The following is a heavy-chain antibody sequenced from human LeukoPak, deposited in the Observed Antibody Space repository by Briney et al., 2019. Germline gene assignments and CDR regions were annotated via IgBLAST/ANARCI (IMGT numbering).Heavy chain of an antibody. D-gene: IGHD6-19*01. CDR1: GYTFTSYG. CDR3: ARDLKRGYSSGRYSWGTGSSNDY. V-gene: IGHV1-18*01. J-gene: IGHJ4*02. CDR2: ISGYNGNT. Sequence: GASVKVSCKASGYTFTSYGISWVRQAPGQGLEWMGWISGYNGNTNYAQQKLQGRVTMTTDKSTSTAYMELRSLRSDDTAVYYCARDLKRGYSSGRYSWGTGSSNDYWGQGTLVTVSS.